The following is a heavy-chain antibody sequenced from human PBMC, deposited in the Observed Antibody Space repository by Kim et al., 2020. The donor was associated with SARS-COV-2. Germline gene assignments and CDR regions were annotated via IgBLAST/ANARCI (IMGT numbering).Heavy chain of an antibody. CDR1: GYTFTTYA. CDR3: PGEGNTRGSLGFAN. CDR2: INAGNGNT. Sequence: ASVKVSCKASGYTFTTYALYWVRQAPGQSLEWMGWINAGNGNTRYSQKFQGRVTITREPSPATVSLDLGGLSSEDRPAFYFPGEGNTRGSLGFANGGLGT. V-gene: IGHV1-3*01. J-gene: IGHJ4*02. D-gene: IGHD1-1*01.